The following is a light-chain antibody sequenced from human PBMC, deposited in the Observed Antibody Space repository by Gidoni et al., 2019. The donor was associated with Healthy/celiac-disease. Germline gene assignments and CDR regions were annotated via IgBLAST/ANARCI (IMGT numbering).Light chain of an antibody. Sequence: DIQMTQSPSSLSASVGDRVTSTCRASQSISSYLNWYQQKPGKAPKLLIYAASSLQSGVPSRFSGSGSGTDFTLTISSQQPEDFATYYCQQSYSTPWTFGQGTKVEIK. V-gene: IGKV1-39*01. CDR2: AAS. CDR1: QSISSY. J-gene: IGKJ1*01. CDR3: QQSYSTPWT.